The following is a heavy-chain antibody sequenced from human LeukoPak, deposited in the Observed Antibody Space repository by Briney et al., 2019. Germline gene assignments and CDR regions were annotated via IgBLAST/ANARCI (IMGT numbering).Heavy chain of an antibody. J-gene: IGHJ5*02. CDR2: INPNSGGT. CDR3: ARDVNPIAAAGIRRGNWFDP. CDR1: GYTFTGYY. D-gene: IGHD6-13*01. Sequence: GASVKVSCKASGYTFTGYYMHWVRQAPGQGLEWMGWINPNSGGTNYAQKFQGRVTMTRDTSISTAYMELSRLRSDDTAVYYCARDVNPIAAAGIRRGNWFDPWGQGTLVTVSS. V-gene: IGHV1-2*02.